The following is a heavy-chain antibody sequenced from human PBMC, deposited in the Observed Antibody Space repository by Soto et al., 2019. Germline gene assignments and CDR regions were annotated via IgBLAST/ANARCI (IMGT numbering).Heavy chain of an antibody. D-gene: IGHD3-22*01. CDR3: ARRGYDSSGYGLVY. Sequence: GGSLRLSCAASGFTFSDHYMDWVRQAPGKGLEWVGRTRNKANSYTTEYAASVKGRFTISRDDSKNSLYLQMNSLKTEDTAVYYCARRGYDSSGYGLVYWGQGTLVTVSS. CDR2: TRNKANSYTT. CDR1: GFTFSDHY. J-gene: IGHJ4*02. V-gene: IGHV3-72*01.